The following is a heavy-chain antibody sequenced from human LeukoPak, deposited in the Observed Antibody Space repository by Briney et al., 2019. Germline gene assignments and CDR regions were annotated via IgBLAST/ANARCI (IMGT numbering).Heavy chain of an antibody. D-gene: IGHD1-14*01. Sequence: SETLSLTCTVSGGSISSYFWSWIRQPPGKGLEWVGRIYTSGSTNYNPSLKSRVTISVDTSKNQFSLKLSSVTAADTAVYYCARDGTRRYMDVWGKGTTVTVSS. J-gene: IGHJ6*03. CDR3: ARDGTRRYMDV. CDR1: GGSISSYF. V-gene: IGHV4-4*08. CDR2: IYTSGST.